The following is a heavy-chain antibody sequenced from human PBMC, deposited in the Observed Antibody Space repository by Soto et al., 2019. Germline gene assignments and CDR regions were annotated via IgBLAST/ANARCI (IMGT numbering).Heavy chain of an antibody. CDR1: GFTFDDYA. CDR2: ISWNSGSI. CDR3: AKSIGYCSGGSCYIGY. Sequence: EVQLVESGGGLVQPGRSLRLSCAASGFTFDDYAMHWVRQAPGKGLEWVSGISWNSGSIGYADSVKGRFTISRDNAKNSLYRQMNSLRAEDTALYYCAKSIGYCSGGSCYIGYWGQGTLVTVSS. J-gene: IGHJ4*02. D-gene: IGHD2-15*01. V-gene: IGHV3-9*01.